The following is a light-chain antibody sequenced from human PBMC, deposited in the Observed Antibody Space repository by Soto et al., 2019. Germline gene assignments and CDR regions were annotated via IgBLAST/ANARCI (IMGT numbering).Light chain of an antibody. V-gene: IGKV1-9*01. Sequence: IQLTQSPSPLSASVGDSVTITCRASKAIGSSFAWYRQKPGKVPEVLIYGASTLQNGVPSRFSGSGSGTDFTLTISSLQPEDFATYYCQPYNSDSRTFGQGTKVDIK. J-gene: IGKJ1*01. CDR2: GAS. CDR3: QPYNSDSRT. CDR1: KAIGSS.